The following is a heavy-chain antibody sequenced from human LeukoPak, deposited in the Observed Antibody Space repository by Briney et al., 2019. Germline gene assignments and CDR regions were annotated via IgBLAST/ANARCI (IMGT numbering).Heavy chain of an antibody. J-gene: IGHJ4*02. V-gene: IGHV3-23*01. Sequence: GGSLSLSCVASAFTFNNYGMIWVRRAAGKGLEWVAGINARGSHSYYADSVNGRFTSSRDNSKNTLYLQMNSLTVEDTAIYFCARDYYVDTTVVTANWGQGALVTVSS. D-gene: IGHD5-18*01. CDR1: AFTFNNYG. CDR2: INARGSHS. CDR3: ARDYYVDTTVVTAN.